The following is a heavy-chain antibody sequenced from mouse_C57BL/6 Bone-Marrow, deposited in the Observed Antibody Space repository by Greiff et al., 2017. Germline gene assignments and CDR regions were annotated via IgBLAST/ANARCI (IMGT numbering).Heavy chain of an antibody. J-gene: IGHJ1*03. V-gene: IGHV3-5*01. Sequence: EVKVEESGPGLVKPSQTVFLTCTVTGISITTGNYRWSWIRQFPGNKLEWIGYIYYSGTITYNPSLTSRTTITRDTPKNQFFLEMNSLTAEDTATYYCARAPTVDWYFDVWGTGTTVTVSS. CDR3: ARAPTVDWYFDV. CDR2: IYYSGTI. D-gene: IGHD1-1*01. CDR1: GISITTGNYR.